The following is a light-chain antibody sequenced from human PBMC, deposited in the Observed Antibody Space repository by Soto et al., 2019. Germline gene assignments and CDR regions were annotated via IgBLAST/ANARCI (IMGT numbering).Light chain of an antibody. CDR3: SSYTSSSTYVV. J-gene: IGLJ2*01. V-gene: IGLV2-14*01. Sequence: QSVLTQPASVSGSPGQSITISCTGTSSDVGGYNYVSWYQQHPGKAPKLMIYDVSNRPSGVSNRFSGSKSGNTASLTSSGLQAEDEADYYCSSYTSSSTYVVFGVGTKLTVL. CDR2: DVS. CDR1: SSDVGGYNY.